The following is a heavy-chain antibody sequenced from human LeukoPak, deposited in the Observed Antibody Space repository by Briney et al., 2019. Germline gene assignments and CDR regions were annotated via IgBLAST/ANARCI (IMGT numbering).Heavy chain of an antibody. CDR2: ISDSGSGT. Sequence: PGGSLRLSCAASGFTFSSSGMSWVRQAPGKGLEWVSVISDSGSGTYYAGSVKGRFTISRDNSKNTLYLQMNSLRVEDTAVYYCAETNYGVAAPDYWGQGTLVTVSS. J-gene: IGHJ4*02. CDR3: AETNYGVAAPDY. CDR1: GFTFSSSG. V-gene: IGHV3-23*01. D-gene: IGHD2-8*01.